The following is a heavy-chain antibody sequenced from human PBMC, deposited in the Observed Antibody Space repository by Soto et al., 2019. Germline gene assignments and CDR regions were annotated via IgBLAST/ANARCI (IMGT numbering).Heavy chain of an antibody. Sequence: SETLSLTCAVYGGSFSGYYLSWIRQPPGKGLEWIGEINHSGSTNYNPSLKSRVTISVDTSKNQFSLKLSSVTAADTAVYYCARGDYDFWSGYKYYFDYWGQGTLVTVYS. CDR3: ARGDYDFWSGYKYYFDY. D-gene: IGHD3-3*01. CDR2: INHSGST. CDR1: GGSFSGYY. J-gene: IGHJ4*02. V-gene: IGHV4-34*01.